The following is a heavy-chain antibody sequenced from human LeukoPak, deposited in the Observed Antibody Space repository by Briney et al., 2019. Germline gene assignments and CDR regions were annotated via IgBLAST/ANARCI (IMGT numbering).Heavy chain of an antibody. CDR3: ARGYYDFWSGYPGVYMDV. V-gene: IGHV1-69*05. Sequence: ASVKLSCTASGGTFTSYAISWGWQGPAQGLEWVGGIIPIFGTANYAQKFQGRVTITTDESTSTAYMELSSLRSEDTAVYYCARGYYDFWSGYPGVYMDVWGKGTTVTVSS. J-gene: IGHJ6*03. CDR2: IIPIFGTA. D-gene: IGHD3-3*01. CDR1: GGTFTSYA.